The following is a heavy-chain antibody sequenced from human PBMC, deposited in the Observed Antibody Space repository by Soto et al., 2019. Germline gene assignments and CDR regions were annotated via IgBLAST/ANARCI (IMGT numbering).Heavy chain of an antibody. Sequence: PSETLSLTCTVSGGSISSYYWSWIRQPPGKGLEWIGYIYYSGSTNYNPSLKSRVTISVDTSKNQFSLKLSSVTAADTAVYYCARGSIAARFYYYGMDVWGQGTTVTVSS. V-gene: IGHV4-59*12. D-gene: IGHD6-6*01. CDR3: ARGSIAARFYYYGMDV. CDR1: GGSISSYY. CDR2: IYYSGST. J-gene: IGHJ6*02.